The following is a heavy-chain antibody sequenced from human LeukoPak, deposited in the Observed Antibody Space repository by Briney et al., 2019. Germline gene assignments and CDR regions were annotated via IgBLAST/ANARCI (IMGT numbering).Heavy chain of an antibody. CDR2: INPKSGDT. V-gene: IGHV1-2*02. Sequence: ASVKVSCKASGYSFTDYYMNLVRQAPGQGLEWMGWINPKSGDTKYAQTFQDRVTMTWDTSVSTAYMELSSLTSDDMAVYYCASKGDGYCRGTICQGAFDIWGQGSMVTVSS. D-gene: IGHD2-2*01. CDR3: ASKGDGYCRGTICQGAFDI. J-gene: IGHJ3*02. CDR1: GYSFTDYY.